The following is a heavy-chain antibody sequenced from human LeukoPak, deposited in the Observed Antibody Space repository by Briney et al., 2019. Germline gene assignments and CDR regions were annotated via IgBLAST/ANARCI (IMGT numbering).Heavy chain of an antibody. J-gene: IGHJ4*02. CDR3: ARDWYTRYLDY. V-gene: IGHV3-66*01. Sequence: GGSRRLSCAASGFTVSSNYMSWVRQAPGKGLEWVSVIYSGGVTNYAYSVKGRFTISRDNSKNTLYLQMNSLRAEDTAVYYCARDWYTRYLDYWGQGTLVTVSS. D-gene: IGHD6-13*01. CDR1: GFTVSSNY. CDR2: IYSGGVT.